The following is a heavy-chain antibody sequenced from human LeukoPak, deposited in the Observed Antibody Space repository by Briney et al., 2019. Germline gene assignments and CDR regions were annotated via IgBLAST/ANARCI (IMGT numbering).Heavy chain of an antibody. Sequence: SETLSLTCAVYGGSFSGYYWSWIRQPPGKGLEWIGEINHSGSTNYNPSLKSRVTISVDTSKNQFSPKLSSVTAADTAVYYCAREKYYYGSGSQSWFDPWGQGTLVTVSS. CDR1: GGSFSGYY. J-gene: IGHJ5*02. D-gene: IGHD3-10*01. V-gene: IGHV4-34*01. CDR2: INHSGST. CDR3: AREKYYYGSGSQSWFDP.